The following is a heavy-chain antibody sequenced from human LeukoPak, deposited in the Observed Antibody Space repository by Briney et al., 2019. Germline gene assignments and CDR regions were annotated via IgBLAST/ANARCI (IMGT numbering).Heavy chain of an antibody. D-gene: IGHD6-13*01. CDR3: ARSWVPYSSRPFDY. CDR2: INHSGST. V-gene: IGHV4-34*01. Sequence: PSETLSLTCAVYGGSFSGYYWSWIRQPPGKGLEWIGEINHSGSTNYNPSLKSRVTISVDTSKNQFSLRLSSVTAADTAVYYCARSWVPYSSRPFDYWGQGTLVTVSS. J-gene: IGHJ4*02. CDR1: GGSFSGYY.